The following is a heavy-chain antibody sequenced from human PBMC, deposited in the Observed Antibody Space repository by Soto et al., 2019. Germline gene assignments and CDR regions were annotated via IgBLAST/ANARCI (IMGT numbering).Heavy chain of an antibody. CDR2: INHSGST. CDR3: ARVSTSGSGSLPFDP. V-gene: IGHV4-34*01. Sequence: QVQLQQWGAGLLKPSETLSLTCAVYGGSFSGYYWSWIRQPPGKGLEWIGEINHSGSTNYNPSLKSRVTISVDTSKNQFSLKLSSVTAADTAVYYCARVSTSGSGSLPFDPWGQGTLVTVSS. CDR1: GGSFSGYY. D-gene: IGHD3-10*01. J-gene: IGHJ5*02.